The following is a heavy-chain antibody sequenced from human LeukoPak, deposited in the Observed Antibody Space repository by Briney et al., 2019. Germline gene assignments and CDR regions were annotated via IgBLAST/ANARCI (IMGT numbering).Heavy chain of an antibody. Sequence: ASVKVSCKASGYTFTSYSISWVRQAPGQGLEWMGWISAYNGNTNYAQKLQGRVTMTTDTSTSTAYMELRSLRSDDTAVYYCARDSLMITFGGVIVDYWGQGTLVTVSS. CDR3: ARDSLMITFGGVIVDY. D-gene: IGHD3-16*02. CDR1: GYTFTSYS. CDR2: ISAYNGNT. V-gene: IGHV1-18*01. J-gene: IGHJ4*02.